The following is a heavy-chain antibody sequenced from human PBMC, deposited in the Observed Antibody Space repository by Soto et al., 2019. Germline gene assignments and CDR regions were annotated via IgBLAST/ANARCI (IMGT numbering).Heavy chain of an antibody. D-gene: IGHD6-19*01. CDR3: AKDLIAVVWYGLDY. V-gene: IGHV3-23*01. J-gene: IGHJ4*02. CDR1: GFTFSSYA. Sequence: EVQLLESGGGLVQPGGSLRLSCAASGFTFSSYAMSWVRQAPGKGLEWVSAISGSGGSTYYADSVKGRFTISRDNSKNTLYPQMNSLRSADTAVYYCAKDLIAVVWYGLDYWGQGTLVTVSS. CDR2: ISGSGGST.